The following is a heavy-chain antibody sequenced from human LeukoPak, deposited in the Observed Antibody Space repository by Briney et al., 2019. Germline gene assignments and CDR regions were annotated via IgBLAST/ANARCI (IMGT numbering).Heavy chain of an antibody. CDR2: INAGNGNT. CDR1: GYTFTSYA. Sequence: ASVKVSCKASGYTFTSYAMHWVRQAPGQRLEWMGWINAGNGNTKYSQKFQGRVTITRDTSASTAYMELSSLRSEDTAVYYCARVCKYSSSCQGLYYGMDVWGQGTTVTVSS. CDR3: ARVCKYSSSCQGLYYGMDV. D-gene: IGHD6-13*01. J-gene: IGHJ6*02. V-gene: IGHV1-3*01.